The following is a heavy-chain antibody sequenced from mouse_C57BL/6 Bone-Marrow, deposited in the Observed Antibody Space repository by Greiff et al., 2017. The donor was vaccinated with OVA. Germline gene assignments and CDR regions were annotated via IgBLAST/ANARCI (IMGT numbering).Heavy chain of an antibody. J-gene: IGHJ4*01. CDR1: GYTFTSYG. CDR3: ARKLRQDYYAMDY. D-gene: IGHD2-4*01. Sequence: VQLQQSGAELARPGASVKLSCKASGYTFTSYGISWVKQRTGQGLEWIGEIYPRSGNTYYNEKFKGKATLTADKSSSTAYMELRSLTSEDSAVYFCARKLRQDYYAMDYWGQGTSVTVSS. CDR2: IYPRSGNT. V-gene: IGHV1-81*01.